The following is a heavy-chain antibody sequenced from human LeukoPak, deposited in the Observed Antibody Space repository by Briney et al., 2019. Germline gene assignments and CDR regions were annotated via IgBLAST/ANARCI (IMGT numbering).Heavy chain of an antibody. CDR3: ARGYSYDY. CDR2: IRSSSSTI. J-gene: IGHJ4*02. CDR1: GFTFSSYS. Sequence: GGSLRLSCVASGFTFSSYSMNWVRQAPGKGLEWVSYIRSSSSTIYYAASVKGRFTISRDNAKNSLYLQMNSLRDEDTAVYFCARGYSYDYWGQGTLVTVSS. D-gene: IGHD5-18*01. V-gene: IGHV3-48*02.